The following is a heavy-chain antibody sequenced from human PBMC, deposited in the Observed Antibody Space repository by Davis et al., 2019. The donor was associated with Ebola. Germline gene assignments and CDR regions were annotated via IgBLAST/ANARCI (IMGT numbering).Heavy chain of an antibody. D-gene: IGHD3/OR15-3a*01. CDR1: GFSFSSYE. Sequence: GESLKISCAASGFSFSSYEMNWVRQAPGKGLEWISYISGSGNTIYYADSVKGRFTISRDNAKNSVFLQMSSLRDEDSAVYYCARDRFFAFDFWSQGVHVSVSS. V-gene: IGHV3-48*03. CDR2: ISGSGNTI. CDR3: ARDRFFAFDF. J-gene: IGHJ4*02.